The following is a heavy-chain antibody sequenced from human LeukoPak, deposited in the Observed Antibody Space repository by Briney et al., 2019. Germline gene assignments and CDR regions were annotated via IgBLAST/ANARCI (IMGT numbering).Heavy chain of an antibody. CDR2: IYGSGGST. D-gene: IGHD3-10*01. CDR1: GFSFSNFA. J-gene: IGHJ6*03. CDR3: AKVGYFGSGRHYYYYMDV. V-gene: IGHV3-23*01. Sequence: PGGSLGLCCAASGFSFSNFAMTWVRQAPGEGLEWVSVIYGSGGSTFYADSVKGRFTMSRDNSKNMLYLEMNTLRAEDTALYYCAKVGYFGSGRHYYYYMDVWGKGTTVTVSS.